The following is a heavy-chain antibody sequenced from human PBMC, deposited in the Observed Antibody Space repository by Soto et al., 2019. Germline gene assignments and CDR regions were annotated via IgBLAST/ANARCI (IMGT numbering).Heavy chain of an antibody. Sequence: LRLSCEGSGFTFSDYYISWIRQAPGKGLEWISYSSNSGTFSRYTDSVKGRFSISRDNTKNLLYLQMNSLRAEDTAVYYCARSGDNYNRLDYWGQGTPVTV. V-gene: IGHV3-11*06. J-gene: IGHJ4*02. CDR1: GFTFSDYY. D-gene: IGHD1-1*01. CDR2: SSNSGTFS. CDR3: ARSGDNYNRLDY.